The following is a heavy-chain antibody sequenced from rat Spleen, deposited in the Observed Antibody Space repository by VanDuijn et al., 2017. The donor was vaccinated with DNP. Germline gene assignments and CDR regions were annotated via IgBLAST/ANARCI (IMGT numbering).Heavy chain of an antibody. D-gene: IGHD1-12*03. J-gene: IGHJ2*01. CDR3: ARDGSIYYYDGYYPYYFDY. CDR1: GFTFKNYW. Sequence: EVQLVESGGDLVQPGTSLKLSCVASGFTFKNYWMTWIRQVPGKGLEWVASIPDSGSSTYDPDSVRGRFTISKDNAENTLYLKMNSLRSEDTANYYCARDGSIYYYDGYYPYYFDYWGQGVMVTVSS. CDR2: IPDSGSST. V-gene: IGHV5-31*01.